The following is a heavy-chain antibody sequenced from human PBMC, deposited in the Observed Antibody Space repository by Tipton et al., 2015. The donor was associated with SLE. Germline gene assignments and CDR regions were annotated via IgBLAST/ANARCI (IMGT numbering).Heavy chain of an antibody. CDR2: IYYSGRT. V-gene: IGHV4-59*01. Sequence: TLSLTCTVSGGSISSDCYSWIRQPPGKGLEWIGYIYYSGRTNYNPSLKSRVTISIDMSKNHFSLKLRSVTAADTALYYCARSPGHFWSGLGYWGQGTLVTVSS. CDR3: ARSPGHFWSGLGY. D-gene: IGHD3-3*02. J-gene: IGHJ4*02. CDR1: GGSISSDC.